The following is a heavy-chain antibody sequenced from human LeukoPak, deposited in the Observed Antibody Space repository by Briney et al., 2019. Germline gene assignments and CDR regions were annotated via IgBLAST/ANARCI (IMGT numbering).Heavy chain of an antibody. CDR3: AKGYCGTTSCPYYFDS. Sequence: GRSLRLSCAASGFTFSSYGMHWVRQAPGKGLEWVAVISYDGSNKYYADSVKGRFTISRDNSKNTLYLQMNSLTAEDTAVYYCAKGYCGTTSCPYYFDSWDQGTLVTVSS. CDR2: ISYDGSNK. V-gene: IGHV3-30*18. CDR1: GFTFSSYG. D-gene: IGHD2-2*01. J-gene: IGHJ4*02.